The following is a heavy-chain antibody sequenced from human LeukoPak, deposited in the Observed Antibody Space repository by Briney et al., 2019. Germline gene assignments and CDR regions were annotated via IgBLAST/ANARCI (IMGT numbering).Heavy chain of an antibody. CDR2: IYPGDSDT. CDR3: ASRRGYCSSTSCYSVGLDAFDI. Sequence: PGESLKISCKGSGYSFTSYWIGWVRQMPGKGLEWMGIIYPGDSDTRYSPSFQGQVTISADKSISTAYLQWSSLKASDTAMYYCASRRGYCSSTSCYSVGLDAFDIWGQGTMVTVSS. CDR1: GYSFTSYW. V-gene: IGHV5-51*01. J-gene: IGHJ3*02. D-gene: IGHD2-2*02.